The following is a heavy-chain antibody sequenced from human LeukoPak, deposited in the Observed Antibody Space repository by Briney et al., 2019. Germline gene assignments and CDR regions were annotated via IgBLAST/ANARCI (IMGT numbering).Heavy chain of an antibody. J-gene: IGHJ4*02. V-gene: IGHV4-34*01. D-gene: IGHD6-19*01. CDR1: GGSFSGYY. CDR3: ARGTTSSSGWSLQSYYFDY. Sequence: KASETLSLTCAVSGGSFSGYYWSWIRQPPGKGLEWIGEINHSGSTNYNPSLKSRVTISVDTSKNQFSLKLSSVTAADTAVYYCARGTTSSSGWSLQSYYFDYWGQGALVTVSS. CDR2: INHSGST.